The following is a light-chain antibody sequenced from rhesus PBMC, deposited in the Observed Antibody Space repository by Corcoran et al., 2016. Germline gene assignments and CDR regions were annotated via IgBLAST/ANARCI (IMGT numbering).Light chain of an antibody. CDR3: QHGYSTPFT. Sequence: DIQMTQSPSSLSASIGDTVTITCRASQGISNNLAWYQQKPGKVPTLLIRYASTLQSGVPSRFIGSGSWTDFILTISSLQPEDFAAYYCQHGYSTPFTFGPGTKLHIK. J-gene: IGKJ3*01. V-gene: IGKV1S15*01. CDR1: QGISNN. CDR2: YAS.